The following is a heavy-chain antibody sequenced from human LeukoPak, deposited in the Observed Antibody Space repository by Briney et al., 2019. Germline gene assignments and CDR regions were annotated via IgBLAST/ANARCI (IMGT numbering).Heavy chain of an antibody. Sequence: SETLSLTCAVSGASMNTHYWSWIRQPPGKGLEWIGYMLDTVTTKDNPSLKSRFTLSADTSKNQFSLRLTSVTAADTAVYYCATIKRGNIFGYFDFWGRGIPVTVSS. V-gene: IGHV4-59*11. D-gene: IGHD5-18*01. CDR3: ATIKRGNIFGYFDF. J-gene: IGHJ4*02. CDR1: GASMNTHY. CDR2: MLDTVTT.